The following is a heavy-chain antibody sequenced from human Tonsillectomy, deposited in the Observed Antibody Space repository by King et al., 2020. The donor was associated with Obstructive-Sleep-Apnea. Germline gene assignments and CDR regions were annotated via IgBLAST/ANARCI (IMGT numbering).Heavy chain of an antibody. Sequence: VQLVESGGGLVQPGGSLRLSCAASGFTVSSNYMSWVRQARGKGLEWVSVIYSGGSTYYADSVKGRFTISRDNSKNTLYLQMNSLRAEDTAVYYCARVGTAVAGTGWFDPWGQGTLVTVSS. J-gene: IGHJ5*02. D-gene: IGHD6-19*01. V-gene: IGHV3-66*01. CDR2: IYSGGST. CDR1: GFTVSSNY. CDR3: ARVGTAVAGTGWFDP.